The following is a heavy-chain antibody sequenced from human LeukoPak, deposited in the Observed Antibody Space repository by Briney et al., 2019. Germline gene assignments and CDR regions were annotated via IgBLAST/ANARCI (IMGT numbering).Heavy chain of an antibody. CDR1: VYTFTSYY. CDR3: ARNKWNYYDSSGYYFFDY. Sequence: ASVKVSCKASVYTFTSYYMHWVRQAPGQGGEWMGIINPSGGSTSYAQKFQGRDTITRDTSTSTVYMELTTLRSEDTAVYYCARNKWNYYDSSGYYFFDYWGQGTLVTVSS. V-gene: IGHV1-46*01. J-gene: IGHJ4*02. CDR2: INPSGGST. D-gene: IGHD3-22*01.